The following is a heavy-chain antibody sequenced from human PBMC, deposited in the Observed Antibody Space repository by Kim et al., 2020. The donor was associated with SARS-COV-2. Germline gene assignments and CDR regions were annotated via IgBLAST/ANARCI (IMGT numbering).Heavy chain of an antibody. CDR3: AGYSSGWKDY. CDR1: AFTFTSLG. V-gene: IGHV3-30*03. J-gene: IGHJ4*02. Sequence: GGSLRLSCAASAFTFTSLGMHWVRQAPGRGLEWVALISNDGRNEYYADSVRGRFTISRDNSKNTLYLQMNSLRTEDTAVYYCAGYSSGWKDYWGQGTLVTVSS. D-gene: IGHD6-19*01. CDR2: ISNDGRNE.